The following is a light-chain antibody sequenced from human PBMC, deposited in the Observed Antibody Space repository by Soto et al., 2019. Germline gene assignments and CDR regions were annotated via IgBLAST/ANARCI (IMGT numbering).Light chain of an antibody. CDR1: SSNIGSDYD. Sequence: QSVLTQPPSVSGAPGQRVTISCTGSSSNIGSDYDVHWYQQIPGTAPQLLIYGTNNRPSGFPDRFSGSKSDTSASLAITGLQADDEADYYCLSYDSSLSGWVFGGGTKLTVL. CDR3: LSYDSSLSGWV. V-gene: IGLV1-40*01. CDR2: GTN. J-gene: IGLJ3*02.